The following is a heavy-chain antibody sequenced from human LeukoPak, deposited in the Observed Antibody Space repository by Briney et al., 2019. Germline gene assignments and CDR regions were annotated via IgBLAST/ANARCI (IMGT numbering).Heavy chain of an antibody. CDR3: ARRQYYDSSGYYPFEY. CDR1: GYSFTSYW. J-gene: IGHJ4*02. CDR2: IYPGDSDT. D-gene: IGHD3-22*01. V-gene: IGHV5-51*01. Sequence: GESLKISCKGSGYSFTSYWIGRVRQMPGKGLECMGIIYPGDSDTRYSPSFQGQVTISADKSISTAYLQWSSLKASDTAMYYCARRQYYDSSGYYPFEYWGQGTLVTVSS.